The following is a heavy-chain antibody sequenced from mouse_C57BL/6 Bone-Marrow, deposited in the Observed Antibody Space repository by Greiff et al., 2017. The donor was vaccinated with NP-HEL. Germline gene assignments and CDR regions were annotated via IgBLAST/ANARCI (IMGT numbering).Heavy chain of an antibody. CDR1: GYTFTSYW. CDR2: IHPNSGST. D-gene: IGHD1-1*01. J-gene: IGHJ1*03. V-gene: IGHV1-64*01. Sequence: VQLKQPGAELVKPGASVKLSCKASGYTFTSYWMHWVKQRPGQGLEWIGMIHPNSGSTNYNEKFKSKATLTVDKSSSTAYMQLSSLTSEDSAVYYCAREPLYYYGSSHWYFDVWGTGTTVTVSS. CDR3: AREPLYYYGSSHWYFDV.